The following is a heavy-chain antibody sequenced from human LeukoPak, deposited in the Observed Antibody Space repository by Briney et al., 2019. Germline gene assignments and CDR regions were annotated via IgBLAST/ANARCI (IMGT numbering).Heavy chain of an antibody. D-gene: IGHD3-3*01. V-gene: IGHV3-30-3*01. CDR3: ARGTWSGYGVYFDY. Sequence: GGSLRLSRAVSGFTFSSYAMHWVRQAPGKGLEWVAVISYDGSNKYYADSVKGRFTISRDNAKNSLYLQMNSLRAEDTALYYCARGTWSGYGVYFDYWGQGTLVTVSS. CDR2: ISYDGSNK. CDR1: GFTFSSYA. J-gene: IGHJ4*02.